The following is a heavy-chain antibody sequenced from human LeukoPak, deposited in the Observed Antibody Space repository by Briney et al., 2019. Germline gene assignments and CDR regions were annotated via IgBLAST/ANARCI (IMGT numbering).Heavy chain of an antibody. Sequence: SETLSLTCTVSGGSISSYYWSWIRQPPGKGLEWIGYIYYSGSTSYNPSLKSRVTISVDTSKNQFSLKLSSVTAADTAVYYCARLPYSGSYYFDYWGQGTLVTVSS. CDR3: ARLPYSGSYYFDY. CDR2: IYYSGST. CDR1: GGSISSYY. J-gene: IGHJ4*02. V-gene: IGHV4-59*08. D-gene: IGHD1-26*01.